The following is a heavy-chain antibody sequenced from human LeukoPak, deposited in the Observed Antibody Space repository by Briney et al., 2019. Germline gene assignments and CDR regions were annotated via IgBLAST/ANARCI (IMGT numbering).Heavy chain of an antibody. D-gene: IGHD3-16*01. V-gene: IGHV4-59*01. CDR3: ARARVVWDYCYYVDV. Sequence: SETLSLTCTVSGGSISSYYWSWIRQPPGKGLEWIGYIYYSGSTNYNPSLKSRVTISVDTSKNQFSLKLSSVTAADTAVYYCARARVVWDYCYYVDVWGKGTTVTVSS. J-gene: IGHJ6*03. CDR1: GGSISSYY. CDR2: IYYSGST.